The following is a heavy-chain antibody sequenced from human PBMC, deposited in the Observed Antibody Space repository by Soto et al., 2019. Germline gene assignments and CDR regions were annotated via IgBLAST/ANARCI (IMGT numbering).Heavy chain of an antibody. D-gene: IGHD2-15*01. J-gene: IGHJ3*01. CDR3: AKTNFGGNGVGAFDF. Sequence: EVQLLDSGGGLVQPGGSLRLSCAASGFSFSSYAMSWVRQAPGKGLEWVSAISGFGGSTYYADSVKGRFTISRDNSKNTLYLQMNSLRAEDTAVYYCAKTNFGGNGVGAFDFWGQGTMVTVS. CDR1: GFSFSSYA. V-gene: IGHV3-23*01. CDR2: ISGFGGST.